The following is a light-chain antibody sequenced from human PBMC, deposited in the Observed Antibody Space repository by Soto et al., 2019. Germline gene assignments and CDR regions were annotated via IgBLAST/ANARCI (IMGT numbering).Light chain of an antibody. J-gene: IGKJ2*01. V-gene: IGKV3-15*01. CDR2: GAS. CDR3: QQYNNWPYT. CDR1: QSVSSN. Sequence: EIVMTQSPATLSVSPGERATLSCRASQSVSSNLAWYQQKPGQPPRLLIYGASTRATGIPARFSGSGSGTDFTLTISSLQSEDFAVYYCQQYNNWPYTFGQGTKLEI.